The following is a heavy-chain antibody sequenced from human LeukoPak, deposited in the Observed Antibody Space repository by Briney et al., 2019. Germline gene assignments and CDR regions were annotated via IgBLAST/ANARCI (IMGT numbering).Heavy chain of an antibody. J-gene: IGHJ6*04. D-gene: IGHD3-3*01. Sequence: SETLSLTCTVSGGSISSGSYYWSWIRQPAGKGLEWIGRIYTSGSTNYNPSLKSRVTISVDTSKNQFSLKLSSVTAADTAVYYCARVTDPIFGVVIGPVDVWGKGTTVTVSS. CDR1: GGSISSGSYY. V-gene: IGHV4-61*02. CDR2: IYTSGST. CDR3: ARVTDPIFGVVIGPVDV.